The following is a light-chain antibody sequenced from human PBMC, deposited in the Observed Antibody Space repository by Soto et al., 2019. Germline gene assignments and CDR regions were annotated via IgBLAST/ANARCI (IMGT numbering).Light chain of an antibody. CDR1: SSDVGSYNL. CDR3: CSYAGSRDVV. V-gene: IGLV2-23*01. J-gene: IGLJ2*01. CDR2: EGS. Sequence: QSVLTQPASVSGSPGQSITISCTGTSSDVGSYNLVSWYQQHPGKAPKLMIYEGSKRPSGVSNRFSGSKSGNTASLTISGIQAEDEADYYCCSYAGSRDVVFGGGTQLTV.